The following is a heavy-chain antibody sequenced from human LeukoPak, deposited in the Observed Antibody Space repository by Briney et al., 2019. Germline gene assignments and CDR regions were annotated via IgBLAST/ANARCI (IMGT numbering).Heavy chain of an antibody. V-gene: IGHV4-39*07. J-gene: IGHJ5*02. D-gene: IGHD1-26*01. CDR3: AREVVGATPSPSWFDP. CDR2: IYYSGST. CDR1: GDSISSSSYY. Sequence: SKTLSLTCTVSGDSISSSSYYWGWIRQTPGKGLEWIGTIYYSGSTYYNPSLKSRVTISVDTSKNQFSLKVSSVTAADTAVYYCAREVVGATPSPSWFDPWGQGNLVTVSS.